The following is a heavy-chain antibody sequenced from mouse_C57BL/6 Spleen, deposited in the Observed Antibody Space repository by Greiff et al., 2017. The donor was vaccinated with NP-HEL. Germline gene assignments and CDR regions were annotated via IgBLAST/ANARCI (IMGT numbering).Heavy chain of an antibody. J-gene: IGHJ3*01. CDR3: ARDYYYGSSSKGFAY. V-gene: IGHV1-36*01. D-gene: IGHD1-1*01. Sequence: VQLKESGPVLVKPGPSVKISCKASGFTFTDYYMHWVKQSHGKSLEWIGLVYPYNGGTSYNQKFKGKATLTVDTSSSTAYMELNSLTSEDSAVYYCARDYYYGSSSKGFAYWGQGTLVTVSA. CDR1: GFTFTDYY. CDR2: VYPYNGGT.